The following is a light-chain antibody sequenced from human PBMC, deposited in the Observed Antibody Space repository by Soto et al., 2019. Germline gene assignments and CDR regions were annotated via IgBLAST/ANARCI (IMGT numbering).Light chain of an antibody. CDR2: EVS. V-gene: IGLV2-23*02. CDR3: SSYARSITYV. Sequence: QSALTPPASVSGSPGQSITISCTGSSSEVGCYSLVSWYQQHPGKAPKLMIYEVSKRPSGVSNRFSGSKSGNTDSLTISGLQAAGEPDYYCSSYARSITYVFGSGTKLTVL. J-gene: IGLJ1*01. CDR1: SSEVGCYSL.